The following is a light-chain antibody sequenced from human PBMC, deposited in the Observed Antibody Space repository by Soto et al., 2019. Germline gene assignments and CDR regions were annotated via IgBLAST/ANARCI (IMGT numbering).Light chain of an antibody. V-gene: IGLV2-11*01. J-gene: IGLJ1*01. Sequence: ALTQTRSVSGPPGQSVTISCTGTSSDGGGYNYVSWYQQHPGKATKLMIYDVSKRPSGVPDRFSGSKSGNTASLTISGLQAEDEADYYCCSYAGSYTYVFGTGTKVTVL. CDR3: CSYAGSYTYV. CDR1: SSDGGGYNY. CDR2: DVS.